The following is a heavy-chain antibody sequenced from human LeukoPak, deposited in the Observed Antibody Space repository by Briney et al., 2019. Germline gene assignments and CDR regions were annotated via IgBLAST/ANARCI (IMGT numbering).Heavy chain of an antibody. D-gene: IGHD3-3*01. J-gene: IGHJ4*02. CDR2: IIPIFGTA. V-gene: IGHV1-69*13. CDR1: GGTFSSYA. Sequence: SVKVSCKASGGTFSSYAISWVRQAPGQGLEWMGGIIPIFGTANYAQKFQGRVTITADESTSTAYMELRSLRSDDTAVYYCARDTSSGDFSELDYWGQGTLVTVSS. CDR3: ARDTSSGDFSELDY.